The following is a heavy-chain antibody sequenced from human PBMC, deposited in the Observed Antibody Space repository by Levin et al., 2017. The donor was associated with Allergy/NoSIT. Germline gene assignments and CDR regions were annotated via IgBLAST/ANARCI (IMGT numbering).Heavy chain of an antibody. Sequence: GESLKISCAASGFTFSSDAMHWVRQAPGKGLEWVAVISYDGTNKFYADSVTGRLTISRDNSKNTLFLQMNSLRVEDTAVYYCARRGVNGAFDLWGQGTMVTVSS. CDR3: ARRGVNGAFDL. V-gene: IGHV3-30-3*01. CDR2: ISYDGTNK. CDR1: GFTFSSDA. J-gene: IGHJ3*01.